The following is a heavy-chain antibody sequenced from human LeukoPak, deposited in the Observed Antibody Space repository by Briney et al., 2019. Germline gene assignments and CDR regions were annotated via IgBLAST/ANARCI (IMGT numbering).Heavy chain of an antibody. CDR2: IYYSGST. D-gene: IGHD4-17*01. J-gene: IGHJ4*02. CDR3: ARQRSSSGDLDY. V-gene: IGHV4-59*08. Sequence: SETLSLTCTVSGGSISSYYWSWIRQPPGKGLEWIGYIYYSGSTNYNPSLKSRVTISVDTSKNQFSLKLSSVTAADTAVYYCARQRSSSGDLDYWGQGTLVTVSS. CDR1: GGSISSYY.